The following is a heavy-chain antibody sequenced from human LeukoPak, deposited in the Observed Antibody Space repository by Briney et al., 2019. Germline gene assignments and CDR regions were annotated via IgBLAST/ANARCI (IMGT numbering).Heavy chain of an antibody. CDR3: ARGVAARD. CDR2: ISSSSSTI. J-gene: IGHJ4*02. Sequence: GGSLRLSCAASGFTFSSYSMNWVRQAPGKGLEWVSYISSSSSTIYYADPVKGRFTISRDNAKNSLYLQMNSLRAEDTAVYYCARGVAARDWGQGTLVTVSS. V-gene: IGHV3-48*04. D-gene: IGHD6-6*01. CDR1: GFTFSSYS.